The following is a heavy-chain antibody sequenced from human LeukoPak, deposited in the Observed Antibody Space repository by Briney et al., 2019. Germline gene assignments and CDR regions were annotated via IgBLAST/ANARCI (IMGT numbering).Heavy chain of an antibody. D-gene: IGHD3-3*01. CDR2: IIPIFGTA. J-gene: IGHJ5*02. V-gene: IGHV1-69*01. Sequence: SVKVSCKASGGTFSSYAISWVRQAPGQGLEWMGGIIPIFGTANYAQKFQGRVTITADVSTSTAYMELNSLRSEDTAVYYCARYDFWSGFGWFDPWGQGTLVTVSS. CDR3: ARYDFWSGFGWFDP. CDR1: GGTFSSYA.